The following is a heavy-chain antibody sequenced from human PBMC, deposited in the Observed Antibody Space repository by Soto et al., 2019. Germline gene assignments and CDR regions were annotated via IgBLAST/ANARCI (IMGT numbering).Heavy chain of an antibody. CDR3: ARVGTDYGSGSPYYSDY. CDR2: ISPSSSFL. J-gene: IGHJ4*02. D-gene: IGHD3-10*01. CDR1: GFSFRSYY. Sequence: EVQLVESGGGLVKPGGSLRLSCAASGFSFRSYYLNWVRQAPGRGLEWVSSISPSSSFLSYADSVKGRFTSSRDNAKSSVQLQMTSLRAEDTDLYVCARVGTDYGSGSPYYSDYWGQGTLVTVAS. V-gene: IGHV3-21*06.